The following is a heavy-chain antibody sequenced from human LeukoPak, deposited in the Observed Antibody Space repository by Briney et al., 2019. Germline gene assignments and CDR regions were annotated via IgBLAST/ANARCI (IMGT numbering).Heavy chain of an antibody. Sequence: GRSLRLSCVASGFTFSSYWMHWVRQAPGKGLVWVSRINTDGSSTNYADSVKGRFTISRDNAKNTVYLQMNSLRAEDTAVYYCANGALRLYYIDVWGKGTTVTVSS. V-gene: IGHV3-74*01. CDR1: GFTFSSYW. CDR3: ANGALRLYYIDV. J-gene: IGHJ6*03. CDR2: INTDGSST. D-gene: IGHD3-16*01.